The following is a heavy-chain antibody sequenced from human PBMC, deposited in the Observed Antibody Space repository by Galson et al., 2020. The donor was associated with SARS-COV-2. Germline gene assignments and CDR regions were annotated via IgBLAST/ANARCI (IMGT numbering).Heavy chain of an antibody. J-gene: IGHJ3*01. CDR3: ARDLAGNAFDV. Sequence: ASVKVSCKDSGYSFSDHYIHWARQAPGQGLEWMGWINPNGGATRYEQSFQGRVTMTRDTSITTAYMELNSLRSDDTAVYYCARDLAGNAFDVWGQGALVTVFS. D-gene: IGHD1-1*01. CDR2: INPNGGAT. V-gene: IGHV1-2*02. CDR1: GYSFSDHY.